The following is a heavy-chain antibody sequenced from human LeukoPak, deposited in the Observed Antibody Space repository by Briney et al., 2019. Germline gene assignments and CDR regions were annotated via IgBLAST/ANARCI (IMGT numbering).Heavy chain of an antibody. CDR2: IYSGGST. V-gene: IGHV3-66*01. Sequence: GGSLRLSCAASGFTVSSNYMSWVRQAPGKGLEWVSVIYSGGSTYYADSVKGRFTISRDNSKNMLYLQMNTLTAEDSAVYFCSKIYDSTAYYYFFDSWGQGTLVTVSS. CDR1: GFTVSSNY. D-gene: IGHD3-22*01. CDR3: SKIYDSTAYYYFFDS. J-gene: IGHJ4*02.